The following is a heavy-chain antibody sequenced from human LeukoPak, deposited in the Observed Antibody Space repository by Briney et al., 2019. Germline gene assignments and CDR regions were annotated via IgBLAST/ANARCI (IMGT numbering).Heavy chain of an antibody. Sequence: GGSLRLSCAASGFTFSSYGMHWVRQAPGKGLEWVAFIRYDGSNKYYADSVKGRFTISRDNSKNTLYLQMNSLRAEDTAVYYCAKDHRGDHSSGWYPPLLYYFDYWGQGTLVTVSS. CDR1: GFTFSSYG. D-gene: IGHD6-19*01. CDR3: AKDHRGDHSSGWYPPLLYYFDY. CDR2: IRYDGSNK. J-gene: IGHJ4*02. V-gene: IGHV3-30*02.